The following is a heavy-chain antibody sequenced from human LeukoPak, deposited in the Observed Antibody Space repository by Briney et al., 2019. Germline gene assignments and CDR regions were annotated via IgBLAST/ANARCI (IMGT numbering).Heavy chain of an antibody. CDR1: GFTFSSYS. D-gene: IGHD2-2*01. J-gene: IGHJ4*02. CDR3: AKSGPYCSSTTCNYFDY. CDR2: ISSSSSTI. Sequence: GGSLRLSCAASGFTFSSYSMNWVRQAPGKGLEWVSYISSSSSTIYYADSVKGRFTISRDNSKNALFLQMNSLSAEDTAVYYCAKSGPYCSSTTCNYFDYWGQGTLVTVSS. V-gene: IGHV3-48*01.